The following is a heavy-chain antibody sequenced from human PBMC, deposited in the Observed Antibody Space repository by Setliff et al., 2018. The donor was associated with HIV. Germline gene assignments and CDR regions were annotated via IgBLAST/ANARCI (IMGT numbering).Heavy chain of an antibody. CDR3: AKEQEIGSYPDP. Sequence: GASVKVSCKASGYTFPNYGITWVRQAPGQGLEWMGWISAYTANTNYAQNFQGRLTISADKSTRTAYLELSSLRSDDSAVYFCAKEQEIGSYPDPWGQGTLVTVSS. CDR1: GYTFPNYG. D-gene: IGHD2-2*02. J-gene: IGHJ5*02. CDR2: ISAYTANT. V-gene: IGHV1-18*01.